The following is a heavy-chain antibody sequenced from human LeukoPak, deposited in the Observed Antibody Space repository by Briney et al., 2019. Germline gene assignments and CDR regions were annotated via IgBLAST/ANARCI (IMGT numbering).Heavy chain of an antibody. CDR2: ISGSGGST. CDR1: GFTFSSYA. J-gene: IGHJ4*02. CDR3: ASHPSGGYDSSGYFGLDY. Sequence: PGGSLRLSCAASGFTFSSYAMSWVRQAPGKGLEWVSAISGSGGSTYYADSVKGRFTISRDNAKNSLYLQMNSLRAEDTAVYYCASHPSGGYDSSGYFGLDYWGQGTLVTVSS. D-gene: IGHD3-22*01. V-gene: IGHV3-23*01.